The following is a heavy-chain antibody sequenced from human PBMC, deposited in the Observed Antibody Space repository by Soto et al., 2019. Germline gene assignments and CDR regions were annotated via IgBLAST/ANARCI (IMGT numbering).Heavy chain of an antibody. V-gene: IGHV3-15*05. CDR3: AREWFGAFV. J-gene: IGHJ4*02. D-gene: IGHD3-10*01. CDR2: IKTKSDGAVT. Sequence: EVQLVESGGGLVKRGGTLRLSCVGSGLTLSDAWMNWVRQIPGKGPEWVGRIKTKSDGAVTDYAALAKGRFTISRDDSANTVYLQMNSLKTEDTAVYYCAREWFGAFVWGQGTLVTVSS. CDR1: GLTLSDAW.